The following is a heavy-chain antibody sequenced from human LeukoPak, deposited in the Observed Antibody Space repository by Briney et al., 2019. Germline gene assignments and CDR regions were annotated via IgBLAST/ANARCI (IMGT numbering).Heavy chain of an antibody. V-gene: IGHV4-30-2*01. CDR1: GVSFSGYS. CDR2: IYHSGST. Sequence: PSETLSLTCAVYGVSFSGYSWSWIRQPPGKGLEWIGYIYHSGSTYYNPSLKSRVTISVDRSKNQFSLKLSSVTAADTAVYYCARAGLYNWFDPWGQGTLVTVSS. CDR3: ARAGLYNWFDP. J-gene: IGHJ5*02.